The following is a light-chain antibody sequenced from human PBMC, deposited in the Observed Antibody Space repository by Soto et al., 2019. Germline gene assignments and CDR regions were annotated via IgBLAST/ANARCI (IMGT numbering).Light chain of an antibody. CDR2: AAS. CDR1: QSISSY. Sequence: DIQMTQSPSSLSASVGDRVTITCRASQSISSYLNWYQQKPGKAPKLLIYAASSLQIGVSSRFSGSGSGTDFTLTISSLQHEDFATYYCQQSYSTPITFGQGTRLEMK. V-gene: IGKV1-39*01. CDR3: QQSYSTPIT. J-gene: IGKJ5*01.